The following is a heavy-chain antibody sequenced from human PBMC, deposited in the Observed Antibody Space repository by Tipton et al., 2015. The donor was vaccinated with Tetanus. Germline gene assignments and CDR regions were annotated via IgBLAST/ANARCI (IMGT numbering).Heavy chain of an antibody. CDR1: GGSISGSSYY. Sequence: TLSLTCTVSGGSISGSSYYWGWIRQPPGKGLEWIGSIYYSGSSYYNPTLKSRVTISVDTSKTRFSLKLDSVTAADAAVYYCARPGVGGYTGYYFDFWGQGTVVTVSS. V-gene: IGHV4-39*01. CDR3: ARPGVGGYTGYYFDF. D-gene: IGHD5-12*01. CDR2: IYYSGSS. J-gene: IGHJ4*02.